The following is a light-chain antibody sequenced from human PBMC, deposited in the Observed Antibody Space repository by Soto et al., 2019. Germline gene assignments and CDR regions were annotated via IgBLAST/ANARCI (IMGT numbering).Light chain of an antibody. V-gene: IGKV1-27*01. Sequence: DIQMTQSPSSLSASIGDRVTITCRASQGISTYLAWYQQKPGKVPKILIYAASTLQSGVPSRFSGSGSGTDFTLTINNLQPEDVATYYCQKHNGAPFTFGPGTKVDIK. CDR1: QGISTY. J-gene: IGKJ3*01. CDR3: QKHNGAPFT. CDR2: AAS.